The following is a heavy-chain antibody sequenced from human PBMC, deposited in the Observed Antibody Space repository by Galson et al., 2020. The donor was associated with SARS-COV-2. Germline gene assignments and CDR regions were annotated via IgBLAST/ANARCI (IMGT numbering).Heavy chain of an antibody. J-gene: IGHJ5*02. V-gene: IGHV1-24*01. D-gene: IGHD6-13*01. Sequence: ASVKVSCKVSGYTLTELSMHWVRQAPGKGLEWMGGFDPEDGETIYAQKFQGRVTMTEDTSTDTAYMELSSLRSEDTAVYYCATAAAAGTFSWCDPWGQGTRVTVSS. CDR2: FDPEDGET. CDR3: ATAAAAGTFSWCDP. CDR1: GYTLTELS.